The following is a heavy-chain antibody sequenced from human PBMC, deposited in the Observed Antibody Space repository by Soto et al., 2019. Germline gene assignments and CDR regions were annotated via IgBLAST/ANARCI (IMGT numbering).Heavy chain of an antibody. CDR3: AVMSSRSDVLDV. CDR2: ISGGDGST. V-gene: IGHV3-23*01. D-gene: IGHD6-19*01. J-gene: IGHJ3*01. Sequence: GGSLRLSCAASGFTVSSSAMNWLRQAPGKGLEWVSVISGGDGSTYYAEAVKGRFTISRDNAKNTLYLQMNSLRAEDTAMYYCAVMSSRSDVLDVWGQGTMVTVSS. CDR1: GFTVSSSA.